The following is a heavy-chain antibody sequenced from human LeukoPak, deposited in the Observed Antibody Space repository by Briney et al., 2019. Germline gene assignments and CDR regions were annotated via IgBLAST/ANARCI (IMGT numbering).Heavy chain of an antibody. CDR3: AKIVGATNGYFDY. D-gene: IGHD1-26*01. CDR2: INPSIGTT. Sequence: IINPSIGTTSYAQKFQGRITITRDTATSTVYMELSSLRSEDTAVYYCAKIVGATNGYFDYWGQGTLVTVSS. V-gene: IGHV1-46*01. J-gene: IGHJ4*02.